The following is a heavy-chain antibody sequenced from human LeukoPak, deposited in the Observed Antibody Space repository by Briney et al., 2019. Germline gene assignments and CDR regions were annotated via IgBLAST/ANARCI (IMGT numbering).Heavy chain of an antibody. Sequence: SETLSLTCTVSGGSVSSGSYYWNWIRQPPGKGLEWIGSFYYSGSTNYNPSLKSRVTISVDTSKNQFSLKLSSVTAADTAVYYCVYYYGSGSVEYWGQGTLVTVSS. J-gene: IGHJ4*02. V-gene: IGHV4-39*01. CDR1: GGSVSSGSYY. CDR2: FYYSGST. CDR3: VYYYGSGSVEY. D-gene: IGHD3-10*01.